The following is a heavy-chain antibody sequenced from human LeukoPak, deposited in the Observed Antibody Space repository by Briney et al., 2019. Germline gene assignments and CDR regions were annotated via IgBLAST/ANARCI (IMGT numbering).Heavy chain of an antibody. CDR1: GGTFSSYA. Sequence: ASVKVSCKASGGTFSSYAISWVRQAPGQGLEWMGRIIPIFGTANYAQKFQGRVTITADESTSTAYMELSSLRSEDTAVYYCARAYRPSIAAAGPFDYWGQGTLVTVSS. V-gene: IGHV1-69*13. CDR2: IIPIFGTA. J-gene: IGHJ4*02. CDR3: ARAYRPSIAAAGPFDY. D-gene: IGHD6-13*01.